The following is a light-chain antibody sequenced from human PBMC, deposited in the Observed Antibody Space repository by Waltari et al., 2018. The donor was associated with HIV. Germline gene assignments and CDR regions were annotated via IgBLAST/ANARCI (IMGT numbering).Light chain of an antibody. V-gene: IGLV1-51*01. Sequence: QSVLTQPPSVSAAPGQKVTISCSGSSSNIGNNYVSWYQQLPGTAPKLLIYDNNKRPSGIPDRVPGSKSGTSATLGITGLQTGDEADYYCGTWNSSLSALFGGGTKLTVL. J-gene: IGLJ2*01. CDR3: GTWNSSLSAL. CDR2: DNN. CDR1: SSNIGNNY.